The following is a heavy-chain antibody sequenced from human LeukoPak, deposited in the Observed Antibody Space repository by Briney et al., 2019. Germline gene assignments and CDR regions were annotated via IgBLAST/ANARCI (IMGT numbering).Heavy chain of an antibody. V-gene: IGHV1-18*01. D-gene: IGHD4-23*01. CDR1: GYTFTSYV. Sequence: GASVKVSCKASGYTFTSYVIAWVRQAPGQGLEWVGWISAYNGNTDYAQKFQGRVTMTTDTSTSTAHMELRSLRSDDTAVYYCARQGYSGHSQGAADYWGQGTLVTVSS. CDR2: ISAYNGNT. J-gene: IGHJ4*02. CDR3: ARQGYSGHSQGAADY.